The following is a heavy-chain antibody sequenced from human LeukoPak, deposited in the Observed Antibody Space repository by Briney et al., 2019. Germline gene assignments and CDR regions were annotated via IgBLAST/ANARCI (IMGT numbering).Heavy chain of an antibody. CDR3: ARSSSGYPYYLDY. V-gene: IGHV3-21*01. D-gene: IGHD3-22*01. CDR2: ISSSSSYI. CDR1: GFTFSSYS. Sequence: GGSLRLSCAASGFTFSSYSMNWVRQAPGKGLEWVSSISSSSSYIYYADSVKGRFTISRDNAKNSLYLQMNSLRAEDTAVYYCARSSSGYPYYLDYWGQGTLVTVSS. J-gene: IGHJ4*02.